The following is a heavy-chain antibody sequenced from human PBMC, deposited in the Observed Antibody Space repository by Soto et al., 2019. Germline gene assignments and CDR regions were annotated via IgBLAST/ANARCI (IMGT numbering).Heavy chain of an antibody. CDR2: TYYRSKWYN. Sequence: SQTLSLTCAISVDSVSSNSSAWNWIRQSPSRGLEWLGRTYYRSKWYNDYAVSVKSRITINPDPSKNQFSLQLNSVTPEATAVYYCARGRGVATTPDAFDIWGQGTMVTVSS. CDR3: ARGRGVATTPDAFDI. J-gene: IGHJ3*02. D-gene: IGHD5-12*01. CDR1: VDSVSSNSSA. V-gene: IGHV6-1*01.